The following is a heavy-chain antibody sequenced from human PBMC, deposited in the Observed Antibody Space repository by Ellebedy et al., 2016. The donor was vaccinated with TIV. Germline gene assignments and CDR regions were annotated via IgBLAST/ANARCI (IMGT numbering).Heavy chain of an antibody. Sequence: GGSLRLXCAASGFTFSSYGMHWVRQAPGKGLEWVAVISYDGSNKYYADSVKGRFTISRDNSKNTLYLQMNSLRAEDTAVYYCAKGAEGWTQDGWGQGTLVTVSS. V-gene: IGHV3-30*18. D-gene: IGHD1-14*01. CDR2: ISYDGSNK. CDR1: GFTFSSYG. CDR3: AKGAEGWTQDG. J-gene: IGHJ4*02.